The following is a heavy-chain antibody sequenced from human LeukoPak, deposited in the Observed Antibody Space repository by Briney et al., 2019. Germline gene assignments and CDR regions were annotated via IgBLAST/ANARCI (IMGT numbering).Heavy chain of an antibody. D-gene: IGHD5-12*01. CDR3: AKSNGYGLIDY. Sequence: PSETLSLTCAVSGASISSSNYYWGWVRQSPGKGLEWIGNIYSSGNTNYNASLKSRVTMYIDTSKNQFSLKLSSVTAADTAMYYCAKSNGYGLIDYWGQGTLVTVSS. V-gene: IGHV4-39*01. CDR1: GASISSSNYY. J-gene: IGHJ4*02. CDR2: IYSSGNT.